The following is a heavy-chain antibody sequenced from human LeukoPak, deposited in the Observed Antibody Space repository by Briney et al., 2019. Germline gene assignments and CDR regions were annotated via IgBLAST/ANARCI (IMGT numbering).Heavy chain of an antibody. CDR1: GFTFSRYA. CDR3: AKLSDDYYFYGMDV. V-gene: IGHV3-23*01. J-gene: IGHJ6*02. CDR2: ISGRGGSA. Sequence: GGSLRLSCAASGFTFSRYAMSWVRQAPGKGLEWVSAISGRGGSAYYAVSVKGRFTISRDSSKNTLYPQMSSLRDEDTGVYYCAKLSDDYYFYGMDVWGQGTTVTVSS. D-gene: IGHD2-21*01.